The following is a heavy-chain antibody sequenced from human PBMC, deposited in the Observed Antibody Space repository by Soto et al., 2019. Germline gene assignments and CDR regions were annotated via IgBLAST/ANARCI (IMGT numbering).Heavy chain of an antibody. CDR2: ISYDGSNK. CDR3: ARRAYGDYVVDY. V-gene: IGHV3-30-3*01. D-gene: IGHD4-17*01. CDR1: GFTFSSYA. Sequence: QVPLVESGGGVVQPGRSLRLSCAASGFTFSSYAMHWVRQAPGKGLEWVAVISYDGSNKYYADSVKGRFTISRDNSKTTLYLQMNSLRAEDTAVYYCARRAYGDYVVDYWGQGTLVTVSS. J-gene: IGHJ4*02.